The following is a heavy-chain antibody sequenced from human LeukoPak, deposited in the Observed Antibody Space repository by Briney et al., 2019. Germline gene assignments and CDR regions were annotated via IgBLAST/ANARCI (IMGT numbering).Heavy chain of an antibody. Sequence: PSETLSLTCTVSGGSISSSSYYWGWIRQPPGKWLEWIGSIYYSGSTYYNPSLKSRVTISVDTSKNQFSLKLSSVTAADTAVYYCARQATVGRTEGLFDYWGQGTLVTVSS. D-gene: IGHD4-17*01. V-gene: IGHV4-39*01. CDR1: GGSISSSSYY. J-gene: IGHJ4*02. CDR3: ARQATVGRTEGLFDY. CDR2: IYYSGST.